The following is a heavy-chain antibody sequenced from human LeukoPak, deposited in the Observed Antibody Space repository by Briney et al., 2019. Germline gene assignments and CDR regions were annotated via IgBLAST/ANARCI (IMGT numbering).Heavy chain of an antibody. CDR2: ISIYSGNT. V-gene: IGHV1-18*01. Sequence: ASVKVSCKASGYTFTSHGLSWARQAPGQGLEWMGWISIYSGNTNYAQKFQDRISMTTDTSTSTAYMELRSLKSDDTAVYYCARLEQLWFPDAFDIWGQGTMVTVSS. CDR3: ARLEQLWFPDAFDI. J-gene: IGHJ3*02. CDR1: GYTFTSHG. D-gene: IGHD5-18*01.